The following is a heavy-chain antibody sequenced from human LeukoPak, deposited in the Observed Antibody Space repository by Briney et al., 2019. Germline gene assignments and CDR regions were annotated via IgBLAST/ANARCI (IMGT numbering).Heavy chain of an antibody. CDR1: GYCFTDYY. J-gene: IGHJ4*02. Sequence: AAVEVSCKASGYCFTDYYMHWVRPAPGQGVEWMGWINPVNGGTNHAQKFQGRVTMTRNTSTSTAYMELSGLRSDGTAVYYCARDQNYYGPGVLDNWGQGTLVTVS. D-gene: IGHD3-10*01. CDR2: INPVNGGT. CDR3: ARDQNYYGPGVLDN. V-gene: IGHV1-2*02.